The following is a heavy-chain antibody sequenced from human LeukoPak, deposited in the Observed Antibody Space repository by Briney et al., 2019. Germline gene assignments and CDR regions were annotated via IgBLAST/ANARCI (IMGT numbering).Heavy chain of an antibody. CDR2: IIPIFGTA. CDR1: GGTFSSCA. Sequence: SVKVSCRASGGTFSSCAISWVRQAPGQGLEWMGRIIPIFGTANYAQKFQGRVTITTDESTSTAYMELSSLRSEDTAVYYCARDRVAATDAFDIWGQGTMVTVSS. V-gene: IGHV1-69*05. D-gene: IGHD2-15*01. J-gene: IGHJ3*02. CDR3: ARDRVAATDAFDI.